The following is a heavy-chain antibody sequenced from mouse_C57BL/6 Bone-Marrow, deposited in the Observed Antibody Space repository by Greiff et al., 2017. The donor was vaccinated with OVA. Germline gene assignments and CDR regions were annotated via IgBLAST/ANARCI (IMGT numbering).Heavy chain of an antibody. J-gene: IGHJ3*01. CDR2: INPSSGYT. CDR3: ARGGDNYGDWGAY. V-gene: IGHV1-7*01. D-gene: IGHD1-2*01. CDR1: GYTFTSYW. Sequence: QVQLKESGAELVKPGASVKLSCKASGYTFTSYWMHWVKQRPGQGLEWIGYINPSSGYTKYNQKFKDKATLTAAKSSSTAYMQLRSLTSEDSAVYYSARGGDNYGDWGAYWGQGTLVTVSA.